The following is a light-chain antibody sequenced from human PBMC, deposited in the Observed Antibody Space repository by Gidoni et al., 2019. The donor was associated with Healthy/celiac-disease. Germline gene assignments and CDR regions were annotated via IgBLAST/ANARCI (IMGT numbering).Light chain of an antibody. CDR2: AAS. J-gene: IGKJ3*01. V-gene: IGKV1D-8*01. Sequence: VIWMTQSPSLLSASTGDRVTITCRMSQGISNYLAWYQQKPEKAPELLIYAASTLHSGVPSRFSGSRSGTDFTLTISSLQSEDFATYYCQQYYSFPFTFGPGTKVDIK. CDR3: QQYYSFPFT. CDR1: QGISNY.